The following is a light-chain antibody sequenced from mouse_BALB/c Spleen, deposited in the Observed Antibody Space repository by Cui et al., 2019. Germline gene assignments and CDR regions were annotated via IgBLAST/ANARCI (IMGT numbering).Light chain of an antibody. CDR1: SSVSY. Sequence: QIVLTQSPALMSASPGEKVTMTCSASSSVSYMYWYQQKPRSSPKPWIYLTSNLASGVPARSSGSGSGTSYSLTISSMEAEDAATYYCQQWSSNPPTFGGGTKLEIK. CDR3: QQWSSNPPT. CDR2: LTS. J-gene: IGKJ2*01. V-gene: IGKV4-68*01.